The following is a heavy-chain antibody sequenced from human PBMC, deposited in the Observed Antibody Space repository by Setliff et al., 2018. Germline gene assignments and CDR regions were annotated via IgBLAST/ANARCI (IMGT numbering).Heavy chain of an antibody. Sequence: SETLSLTCTVSGASVSGNSYYWGWIRQPPGKGLEWIASTYYSGNTYYNPSLKSRVTISVDTSKNQFSLKLTSVTAADTAVYYCARAPRYFDPTGSYFDFWGQGTLVTGSS. V-gene: IGHV4-39*07. CDR1: GASVSGNSYY. J-gene: IGHJ4*02. D-gene: IGHD3-22*01. CDR2: TYYSGNT. CDR3: ARAPRYFDPTGSYFDF.